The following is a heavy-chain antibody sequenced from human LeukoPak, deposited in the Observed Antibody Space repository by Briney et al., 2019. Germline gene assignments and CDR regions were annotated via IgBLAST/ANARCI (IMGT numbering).Heavy chain of an antibody. CDR3: TRVGYIDEGIDY. Sequence: GGSLRLSCAVSGFTVSSNYMNWVRQAPGKGLEWVANIKQDGSKKSYVDSVKGRFTISRDNAKNSLYLQMNSLRAEDTAIYYCTRVGYIDEGIDYWGQGTLVTVSS. V-gene: IGHV3-7*04. CDR1: GFTVSSNY. D-gene: IGHD5-24*01. CDR2: IKQDGSKK. J-gene: IGHJ4*02.